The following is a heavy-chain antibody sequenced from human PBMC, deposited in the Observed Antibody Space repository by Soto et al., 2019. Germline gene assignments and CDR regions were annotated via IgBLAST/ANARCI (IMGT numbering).Heavy chain of an antibody. CDR2: IYYSGRT. V-gene: IGHV4-39*01. D-gene: IGHD3-16*01. CDR1: GGSISSSSYY. J-gene: IGHJ6*02. CDR3: ASHWGPAHDYYYGMDV. Sequence: PSETLSLTCTVSGGSISSSSYYWSWIRPPTGKGLEWIGSIYYSGRTYYNPSLKSRVTISVYTSKNQFSLKLSSVTAADTAVDYCASHWGPAHDYYYGMDVWGQGTMVTVSS.